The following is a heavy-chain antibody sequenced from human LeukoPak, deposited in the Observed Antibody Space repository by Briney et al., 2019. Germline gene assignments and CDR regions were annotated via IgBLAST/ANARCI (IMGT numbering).Heavy chain of an antibody. CDR2: IIPIFGTA. CDR1: GYTFTSYG. Sequence: GASVKVSCKASGYTFTSYGISWVRQAPGQGLEWMGGIIPIFGTANYAQKFQGRVTITADESTSTAYMELSSLRSEDTAVYYCARARSGYSYGYNLDPWGQGTLVTVSS. D-gene: IGHD5-18*01. V-gene: IGHV1-69*13. J-gene: IGHJ5*02. CDR3: ARARSGYSYGYNLDP.